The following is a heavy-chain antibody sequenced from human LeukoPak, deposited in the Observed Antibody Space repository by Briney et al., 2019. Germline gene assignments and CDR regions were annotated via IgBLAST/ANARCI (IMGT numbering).Heavy chain of an antibody. J-gene: IGHJ4*02. Sequence: SETLSLTCTVSGGSISSSSYYWGWIRQPPGKGLEWIGSIYYSGSTYYNPSLKSRVTISVDTSKNRFSLKLSSVTAADTAVYYCARQLWHQRCYFDYWGQGTLVTVSS. D-gene: IGHD5-18*01. CDR2: IYYSGST. CDR3: ARQLWHQRCYFDY. CDR1: GGSISSSSYY. V-gene: IGHV4-39*01.